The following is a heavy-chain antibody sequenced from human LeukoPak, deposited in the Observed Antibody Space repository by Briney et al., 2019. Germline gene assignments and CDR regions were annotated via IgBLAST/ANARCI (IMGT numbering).Heavy chain of an antibody. CDR3: ARASYDILTGYSNWFDP. CDR2: IYYSGST. D-gene: IGHD3-9*01. CDR1: GGSISSGGYS. V-gene: IGHV4-61*08. J-gene: IGHJ5*02. Sequence: SETLSLTCTVSGGSISSGGYSWSWIRQPPGKGLEWIGYIYYSGSTNYNPSLKSRVTISVDTSKNQFSLKLSSVTAADTAVYYCARASYDILTGYSNWFDPWGQGTLVTVSS.